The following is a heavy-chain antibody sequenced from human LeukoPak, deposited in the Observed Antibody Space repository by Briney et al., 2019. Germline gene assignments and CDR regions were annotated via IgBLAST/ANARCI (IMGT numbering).Heavy chain of an antibody. V-gene: IGHV4-39*01. Sequence: SETLSLTCTVSGGSISSSSYSWGWIRQPPGKGLEWIGSIYYSGSTYYNPSLKSRVTISVDTSKNQFSLKLSSVTAADTAVYYCARRFRGYFDYWGQGTLVTVSS. CDR2: IYYSGST. CDR1: GGSISSSSYS. D-gene: IGHD3-10*01. CDR3: ARRFRGYFDY. J-gene: IGHJ4*02.